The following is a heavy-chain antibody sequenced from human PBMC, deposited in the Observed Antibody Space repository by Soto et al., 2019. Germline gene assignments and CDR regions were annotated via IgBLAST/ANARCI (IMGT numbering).Heavy chain of an antibody. Sequence: DVQLVESGGGLVQPGGSLRLSCAASGFTFNSYSMTWVRQAPGKGLEWLSYISSGSATIYYADSQKGRFTISRDNAKNSLYLQMTSLRDEDTAVYYCARDSASYSSSSGSYWYFDLWGRGTLVTVSS. CDR2: ISSGSATI. V-gene: IGHV3-48*02. J-gene: IGHJ2*01. CDR3: ARDSASYSSSSGSYWYFDL. CDR1: GFTFNSYS. D-gene: IGHD6-6*01.